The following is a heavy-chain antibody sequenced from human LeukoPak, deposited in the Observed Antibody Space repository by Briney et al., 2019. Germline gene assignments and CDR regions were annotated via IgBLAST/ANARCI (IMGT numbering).Heavy chain of an antibody. Sequence: ASETLSLTCTVSGGSISNFYWSWIRQPPGKGLEWIGYIYYSGSTNYNPSLKSRVTISIDTSKNQFSLKLSSVTAADTAVYYCARVKTDYGDYVVDYWGQGTLVTVSS. J-gene: IGHJ4*02. CDR1: GGSISNFY. V-gene: IGHV4-59*01. D-gene: IGHD4-17*01. CDR2: IYYSGST. CDR3: ARVKTDYGDYVVDY.